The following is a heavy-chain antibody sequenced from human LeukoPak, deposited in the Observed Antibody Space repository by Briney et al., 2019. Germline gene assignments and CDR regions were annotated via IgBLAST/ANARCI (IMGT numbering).Heavy chain of an antibody. D-gene: IGHD3-3*01. Sequence: SETLSPTCAVYGGSFSGYYWSWIRQPPGKGLEWIGEINHSGSTNYNPSLKSRVTISLDTSKNQFSLKLSSVTAADTAVYYCARLISWSGYYRGYFDYWGQGTLVTVSS. CDR3: ARLISWSGYYRGYFDY. CDR2: INHSGST. J-gene: IGHJ4*02. V-gene: IGHV4-34*01. CDR1: GGSFSGYY.